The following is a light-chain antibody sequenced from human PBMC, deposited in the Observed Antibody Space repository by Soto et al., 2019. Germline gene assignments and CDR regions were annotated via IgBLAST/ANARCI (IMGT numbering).Light chain of an antibody. CDR1: SSDVGNYKY. V-gene: IGLV2-14*01. J-gene: IGLJ1*01. CDR2: EVS. Sequence: QSVLTRPASVSGSPGQSSTISCTGTSSDVGNYKYVSWYQQHPGKAPKLMIYEVSNRPSGVSNRFSGSKSGNTASLTISGLQAEDEADYYCSSYTSSSTYVFGTGTKVTVL. CDR3: SSYTSSSTYV.